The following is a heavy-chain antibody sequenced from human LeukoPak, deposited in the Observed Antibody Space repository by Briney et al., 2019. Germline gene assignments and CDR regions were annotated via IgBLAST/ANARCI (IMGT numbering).Heavy chain of an antibody. CDR2: INPNSGGT. Sequence: ASVKVSCKASGYTFTGYYMHWVRQAPGQGLEWMGWINPNSGGTNYAQKFQGRVTMTRATSISTAYMELSRLRSDDTAVYYCARDLHYYCSSTSCYYYYYMDVWGKGTTVTVSS. J-gene: IGHJ6*03. CDR3: ARDLHYYCSSTSCYYYYYMDV. D-gene: IGHD2-2*01. V-gene: IGHV1-2*02. CDR1: GYTFTGYY.